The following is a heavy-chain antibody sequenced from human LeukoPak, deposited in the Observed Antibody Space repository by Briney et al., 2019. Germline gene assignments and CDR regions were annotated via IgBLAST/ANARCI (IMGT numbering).Heavy chain of an antibody. V-gene: IGHV6-1*01. CDR1: GDSVSSNSAA. CDR3: ARELPTQNVADYHPIDY. CDR2: TYYRSKWYN. J-gene: IGHJ4*02. D-gene: IGHD4/OR15-4a*01. Sequence: SQTLSLTCAISGDSVSSNSAAWNWIRQSPSRGLEWLGRTYYRSKWYNDYAVSVKSRITINPDTSKNQFYLQLNSVTPEDTAVYYCARELPTQNVADYHPIDYWGQGTLVTVSS.